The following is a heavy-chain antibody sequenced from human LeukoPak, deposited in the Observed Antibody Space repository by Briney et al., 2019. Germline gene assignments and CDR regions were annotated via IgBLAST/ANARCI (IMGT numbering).Heavy chain of an antibody. CDR2: IIPVFGTA. J-gene: IGHJ4*02. D-gene: IGHD2-8*02. Sequence: SVKVSCKASGGTFSSYAISWVRQAPGQGLEWMGGIIPVFGTANYAQKFQGRVTITADESTSTAYMELSSLRSEDTAVYYCARDRARGVLSWGQGALVTVSS. CDR1: GGTFSSYA. CDR3: ARDRARGVLS. V-gene: IGHV1-69*13.